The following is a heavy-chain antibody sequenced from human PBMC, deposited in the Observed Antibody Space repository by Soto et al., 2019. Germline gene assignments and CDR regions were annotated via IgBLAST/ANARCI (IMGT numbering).Heavy chain of an antibody. CDR3: ARDRGIVVVPAAGDAFDI. V-gene: IGHV1-18*01. J-gene: IGHJ3*02. CDR2: ISAYNGNT. D-gene: IGHD2-2*01. Sequence: QVQLVQSGAEVKKPGASVKVSCKTSGYTFTSYGISWVRQAPGQGLEWMGWISAYNGNTNYAQKLQGRVTMTTDTSTSTAYMELRSLRSDDTAVYYCARDRGIVVVPAAGDAFDIWGQGTMVTVSS. CDR1: GYTFTSYG.